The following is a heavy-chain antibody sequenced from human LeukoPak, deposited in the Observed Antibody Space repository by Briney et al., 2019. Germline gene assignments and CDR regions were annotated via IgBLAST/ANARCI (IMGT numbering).Heavy chain of an antibody. V-gene: IGHV3-21*01. CDR2: ISKSSSYI. Sequence: PGGSLRLSCAASGFTFSSYSMNWVRQAPGKGLEWVSCISKSSSYIDYAGSVKGRFTISRDNAKNSLYLQMNSLRAEDTAVYYCAREMKDGDYFDYWGQGTLVTVSS. J-gene: IGHJ4*02. CDR3: AREMKDGDYFDY. D-gene: IGHD4-17*01. CDR1: GFTFSSYS.